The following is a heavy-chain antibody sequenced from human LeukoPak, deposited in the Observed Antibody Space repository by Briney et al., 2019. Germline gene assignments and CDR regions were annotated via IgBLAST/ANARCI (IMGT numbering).Heavy chain of an antibody. CDR3: ARDGSMGSIAARWSWFDP. Sequence: SVKVSCKASGGTFSSYAISWVRQAPGQGLEWMGGIIPIFGTANCAQKFQGRVTITADESTSTAYMELSSLRSEDTAVYYCARDGSMGSIAARWSWFDPWGQGTLVTVSS. V-gene: IGHV1-69*13. CDR1: GGTFSSYA. CDR2: IIPIFGTA. J-gene: IGHJ5*02. D-gene: IGHD6-6*01.